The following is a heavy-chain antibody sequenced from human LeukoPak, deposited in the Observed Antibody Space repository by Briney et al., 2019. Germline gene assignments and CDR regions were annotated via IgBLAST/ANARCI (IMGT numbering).Heavy chain of an antibody. D-gene: IGHD7-27*01. J-gene: IGHJ3*02. V-gene: IGHV4-59*01. CDR3: ARGKLGMEAFDI. CDR1: GGSISSYH. CDR2: IYYSGST. Sequence: KTSETLSLTCTVSGGSISSYHWSWIRQPPGKGLDWIGYIYYSGSTNYNPSLKSRVTISVDTSKNQFSLKLSSVTAADTAVYYCARGKLGMEAFDIWGQGTMVTVSS.